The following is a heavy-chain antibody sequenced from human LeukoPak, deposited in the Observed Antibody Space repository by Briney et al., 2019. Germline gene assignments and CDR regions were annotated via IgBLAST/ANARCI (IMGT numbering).Heavy chain of an antibody. D-gene: IGHD5-12*01. Sequence: GGSLRLSCAASGFTFSSYSMNWVRQAPGKGLEWVSSISSSSSYIYYADSVKGRFTISRDNAKNSLYLQMNSLRAEDTAVYYCASQLIVATINGYWGQGSLVTVPS. CDR1: GFTFSSYS. V-gene: IGHV3-21*01. CDR2: ISSSSSYI. CDR3: ASQLIVATINGY. J-gene: IGHJ4*02.